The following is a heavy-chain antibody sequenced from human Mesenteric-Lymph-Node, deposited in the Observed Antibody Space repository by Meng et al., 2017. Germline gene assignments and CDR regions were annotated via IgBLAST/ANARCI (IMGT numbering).Heavy chain of an antibody. CDR1: GLTFSNYE. CDR2: ISTSGSTM. V-gene: IGHV3-48*03. J-gene: IGHJ4*02. CDR3: ARGGIVATIFSPFDY. D-gene: IGHD5-12*01. Sequence: GESLKISCAASGLTFSNYEMNWVRQAPGKGLEWLSYISTSGSTMYYADSVKGRFTISRDNAKNSLYLQMNSLRAEDTALYYCARGGIVATIFSPFDYWGQGTLVTVSS.